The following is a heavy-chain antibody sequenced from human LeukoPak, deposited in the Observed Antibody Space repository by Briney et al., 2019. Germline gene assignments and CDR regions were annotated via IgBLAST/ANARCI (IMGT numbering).Heavy chain of an antibody. CDR1: GFTFGDYA. D-gene: IGHD1-26*01. V-gene: IGHV3-49*03. CDR3: TRDRRVGSYLIYYYYYYMDV. CDR2: IRSKAYGGTT. Sequence: GGSLRLSCTASGFTFGDYAMSWFRQAPGKGLEWVGFIRSKAYGGTTEYAASVKGRFTISRDDSKSIAYLQMNSLKTEDTAVYYCTRDRRVGSYLIYYYYYYMDVWGKGTTVTVSS. J-gene: IGHJ6*03.